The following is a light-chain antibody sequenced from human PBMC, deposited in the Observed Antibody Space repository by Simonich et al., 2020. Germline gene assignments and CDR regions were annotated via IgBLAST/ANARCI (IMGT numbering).Light chain of an antibody. V-gene: IGLV2-8*01. J-gene: IGLJ2*01. CDR2: EVI. CDR3: SSYAGSNNLV. CDR1: SSECVCYTL. Sequence: QSALTQPASVSGSPGQSITISCTGTSSECVCYTLVSWYQQHPGKAPKLMLYEVIQRPSGVPDRVSGSKSGNTASLTVSGLQAEDEADYYCSSYAGSNNLVFGGGTKLTVL.